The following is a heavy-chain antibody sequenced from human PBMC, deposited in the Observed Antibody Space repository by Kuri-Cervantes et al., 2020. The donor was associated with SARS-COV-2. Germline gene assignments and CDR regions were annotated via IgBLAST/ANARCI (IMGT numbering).Heavy chain of an antibody. CDR2: IIPIFGTA. D-gene: IGHD6-19*01. J-gene: IGHJ5*02. V-gene: IGHV1-69*13. Sequence: SVKVSCKASGGTFSSYAISWVRQAPGQGLEWMGGIIPIFGTANYAQKFQGRVTITADESTSTAYMELSSLRSEDTAVYYCAKPSVAREYSWFDPWGQGTLVTVSS. CDR1: GGTFSSYA. CDR3: AKPSVAREYSWFDP.